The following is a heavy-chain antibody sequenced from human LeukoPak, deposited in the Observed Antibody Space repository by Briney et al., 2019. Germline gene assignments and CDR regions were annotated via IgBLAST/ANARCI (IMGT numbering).Heavy chain of an antibody. V-gene: IGHV4-34*01. CDR3: ASSPTEYSSSSGPVDY. CDR2: INHSGST. Sequence: SETLSLTCAVYGGSFSGYHWSWIRQPPGKGLEWIGEINHSGSTNYNPSLKSRVTISVDTSKNQFSLKLSSVTAADTAVYYCASSPTEYSSSSGPVDYWGQGTLVTVSS. J-gene: IGHJ4*02. CDR1: GGSFSGYH. D-gene: IGHD6-6*01.